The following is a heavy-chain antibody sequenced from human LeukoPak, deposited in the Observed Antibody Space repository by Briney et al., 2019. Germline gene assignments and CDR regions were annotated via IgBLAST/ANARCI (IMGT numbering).Heavy chain of an antibody. J-gene: IGHJ4*02. Sequence: GASVKVSCKVSGYTLTELSIHWVRQAPGKGLEWMGGFDPEDGEIIYAQNFQGRVTMTEDTSTDTAYMELSSLRYEDTAAYYCALYYGDSAKGYYFDYWGQGTLVTVSS. CDR3: ALYYGDSAKGYYFDY. V-gene: IGHV1-24*01. CDR2: FDPEDGEI. CDR1: GYTLTELS. D-gene: IGHD4-17*01.